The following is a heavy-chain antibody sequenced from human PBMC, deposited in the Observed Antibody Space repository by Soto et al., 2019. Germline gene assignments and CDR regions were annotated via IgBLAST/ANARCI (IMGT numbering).Heavy chain of an antibody. CDR1: GGTFSSYA. Sequence: SVKVSCKASGGTFSSYAISWVRQAPGQGLEWMGGIIPIFGTANYAQKFQGRVTITADESTSTAYMELSSLRSEDTAVYYCARVSDDYDSSGYYPNFDYWGQGTLVTVSS. J-gene: IGHJ4*02. D-gene: IGHD3-22*01. CDR2: IIPIFGTA. V-gene: IGHV1-69*13. CDR3: ARVSDDYDSSGYYPNFDY.